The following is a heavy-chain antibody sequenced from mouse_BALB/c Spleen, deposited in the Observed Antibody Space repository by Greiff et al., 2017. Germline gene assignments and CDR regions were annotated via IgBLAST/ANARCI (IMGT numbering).Heavy chain of an antibody. V-gene: IGHV1-55*01. CDR3: SRFDSYYDAMDY. D-gene: IGHD2-12*01. CDR2: IYPGRGIT. CDR1: GYTFTSYW. Sequence: VQLQQSGAELVKPGASVKMSCKASGYTFTSYWINWVKQRPGQGLEWIGDIYPGRGITNYNEKFKSKATLTLDTSSSTAYMQLSSLTSEDSAVYYCSRFDSYYDAMDYWGQGTSVTVSS. J-gene: IGHJ4*01.